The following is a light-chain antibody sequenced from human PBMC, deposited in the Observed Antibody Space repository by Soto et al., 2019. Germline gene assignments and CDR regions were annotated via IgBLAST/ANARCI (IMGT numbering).Light chain of an antibody. CDR3: MQGTHVPFI. CDR2: KVS. Sequence: DVVVTQSPLSLSVTLGQPASISCRCSQSLVYSDGRTYLTWFHQRPGQSPRRLIYKVSNLDSGAPDRFRGSGSGTDFTLKISRVEAEDVGLYYCMQGTHVPFIFGQGTRLEIK. V-gene: IGKV2D-30*01. J-gene: IGKJ5*01. CDR1: QSLVYSDGRTY.